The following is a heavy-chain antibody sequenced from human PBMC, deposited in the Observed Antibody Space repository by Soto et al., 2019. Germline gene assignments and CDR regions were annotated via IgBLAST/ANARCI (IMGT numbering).Heavy chain of an antibody. D-gene: IGHD2-15*01. J-gene: IGHJ5*02. CDR2: ISGSGDST. CDR1: GFTFSNYG. V-gene: IGHV3-23*01. CDR3: SKGGNPQGP. Sequence: EVQLLESGGGLVQPGGSLRLSCAASGFTFSNYGMSWVRQAPGKGLEWVSAISGSGDSTNYADSVKGRFTISRDNSKNALYLQMNRLRAEDTALYLCSKGGNPQGPWGQGTLVTVSS.